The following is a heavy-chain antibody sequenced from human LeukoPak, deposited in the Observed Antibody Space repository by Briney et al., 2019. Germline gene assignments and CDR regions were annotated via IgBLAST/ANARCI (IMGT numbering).Heavy chain of an antibody. CDR1: GGTFSSYA. J-gene: IGHJ4*02. CDR3: ARDLGLY. CDR2: INPSDGGA. V-gene: IGHV1-46*01. Sequence: ASVKVSCKASGGTFSSYAISWVRQAPGQGLEWMGRINPSDGGAMYTQMFQGRVTMTRDTSTTTFYMELSSLTSEDAAIYYCARDLGLYWGQGTLVTVSS. D-gene: IGHD3/OR15-3a*01.